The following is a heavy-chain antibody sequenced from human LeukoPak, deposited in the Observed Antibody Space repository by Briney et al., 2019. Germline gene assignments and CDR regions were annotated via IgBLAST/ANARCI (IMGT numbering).Heavy chain of an antibody. J-gene: IGHJ6*02. D-gene: IGHD1-26*01. CDR3: ARDIWVGAGFYYYGMDI. V-gene: IGHV4-59*01. Sequence: PSETLSLTCTVSGGSISSYYWSWIRQPPGKGLEWIGYIYYSGSTKYNPSLKSRVTISVDTSKNQFSLKLSSVTAADTAVYYCARDIWVGAGFYYYGMDIWGQGTTVTVS. CDR1: GGSISSYY. CDR2: IYYSGST.